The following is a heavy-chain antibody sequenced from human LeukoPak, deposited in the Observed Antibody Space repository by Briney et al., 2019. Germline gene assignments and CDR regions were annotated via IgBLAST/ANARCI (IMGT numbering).Heavy chain of an antibody. J-gene: IGHJ6*02. CDR1: GGTFSSYA. Sequence: SVKVSCKASGGTFSSYAISWVRQAPGQGLEWMGRIIPIFGIANYAQKFQGRVTITADKSTSTAYMELSSLRSEDTAVYYCARDTSPLAVSYYYYGMDVWGQGTTVTVS. CDR2: IIPIFGIA. CDR3: ARDTSPLAVSYYYYGMDV. D-gene: IGHD6-19*01. V-gene: IGHV1-69*04.